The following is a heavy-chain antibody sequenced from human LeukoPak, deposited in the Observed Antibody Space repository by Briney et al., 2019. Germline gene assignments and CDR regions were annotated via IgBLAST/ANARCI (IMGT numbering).Heavy chain of an antibody. J-gene: IGHJ4*02. CDR3: ARLAAADPFDY. D-gene: IGHD6-13*01. V-gene: IGHV1-2*02. Sequence: ASVKVSCKASGYTFTGYYMHWVRQAPGQGLEWMGWINPNGGGTNYAQKFQGRVTLTRYTSISTAYMELSRLRSDDTAVYYCARLAAADPFDYWGQGTLVTVSS. CDR1: GYTFTGYY. CDR2: INPNGGGT.